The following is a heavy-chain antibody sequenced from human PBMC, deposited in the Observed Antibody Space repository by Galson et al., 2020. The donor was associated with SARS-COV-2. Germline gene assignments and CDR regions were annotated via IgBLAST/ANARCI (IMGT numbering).Heavy chain of an antibody. Sequence: GGSLRLSCAASEFTFNTYAMHWVRQAPGKGLEWVAVISYDGGNKYYADSVKGRLTISRDNSQNMLYMQMSSLRVEDTAVYYCARSGSGTYLYMDVWGKGTTVTVA. CDR2: ISYDGGNK. D-gene: IGHD3-10*01. CDR1: EFTFNTYA. V-gene: IGHV3-30*04. J-gene: IGHJ6*03. CDR3: ARSGSGTYLYMDV.